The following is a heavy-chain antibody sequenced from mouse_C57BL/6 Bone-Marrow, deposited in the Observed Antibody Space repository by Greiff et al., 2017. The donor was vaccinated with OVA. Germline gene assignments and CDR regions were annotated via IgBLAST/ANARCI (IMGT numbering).Heavy chain of an antibody. J-gene: IGHJ4*01. V-gene: IGHV1-69*01. CDR3: ARGAYYYGSSCDYYAMDY. D-gene: IGHD1-1*01. CDR1: GYTFTSYW. Sequence: VQLQQPGAELVMPGASVKLSCKASGYTFTSYWMHWVKQRPGQGLEWIGEIDPSDSYTNYNQKFKGKSTLTVDKSSSTAYMQLSSLTSEDSAVYYCARGAYYYGSSCDYYAMDYWGQGTSVTVSS. CDR2: IDPSDSYT.